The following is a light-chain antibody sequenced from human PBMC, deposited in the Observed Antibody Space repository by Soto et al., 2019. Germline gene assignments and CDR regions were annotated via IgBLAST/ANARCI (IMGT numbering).Light chain of an antibody. J-gene: IGLJ1*01. V-gene: IGLV2-14*01. CDR3: SSYTSSSTLGV. Sequence: QSALTQPASVSGSPGQSITISCTGTSSDVGGYNYVSWYQQHPGKAPKLMIYDVSNRPSGVSNRFSGSKSVNTASLTISGLQAEDEADYYCSSYTSSSTLGVFGTGTKVTVL. CDR2: DVS. CDR1: SSDVGGYNY.